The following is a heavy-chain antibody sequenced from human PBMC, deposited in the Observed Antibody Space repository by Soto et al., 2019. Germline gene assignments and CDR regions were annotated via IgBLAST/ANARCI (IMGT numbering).Heavy chain of an antibody. CDR1: GFTFDDYT. D-gene: IGHD6-13*01. Sequence: PGGSLRLSCAASGFTFDDYTMHWVRQAPGKGLEWVSLISWDGGSTYYADSVKGRFTISRDNSKNSLYLQMNSLRTEDTALYYCAKDRSMYSSSWYVSHYGMDVWGQGTTVTVSS. J-gene: IGHJ6*02. CDR3: AKDRSMYSSSWYVSHYGMDV. CDR2: ISWDGGST. V-gene: IGHV3-43*01.